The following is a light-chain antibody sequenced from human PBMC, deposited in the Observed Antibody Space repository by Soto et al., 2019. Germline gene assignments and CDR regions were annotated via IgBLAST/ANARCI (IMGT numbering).Light chain of an antibody. V-gene: IGKV1-5*01. CDR1: QSISRW. Sequence: DIQMTQSPSTLSASVGDRVTITCRASQSISRWLAWYQQKPGKAPNLLIHDGFSLESGVPSRFSGSGSGTEFTLTITSLQPDDFATYYCEQYHPSWTFGHATKVDI. J-gene: IGKJ1*01. CDR2: DGF. CDR3: EQYHPSWT.